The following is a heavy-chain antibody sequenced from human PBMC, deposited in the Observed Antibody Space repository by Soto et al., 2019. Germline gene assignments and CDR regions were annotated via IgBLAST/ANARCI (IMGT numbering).Heavy chain of an antibody. V-gene: IGHV3-23*01. CDR3: AKKGRDSASYYYYGMDV. CDR1: GFTFSSYA. CDR2: ISGSGGST. J-gene: IGHJ6*02. Sequence: GGSLRLSCAASGFTFSSYAMSWVRQAPGKGLEWVSAISGSGGSTYYADSVKGRFTISRDNSKNTLYLQMNSLRAEDTAVYYCAKKGRDSASYYYYGMDVWGQGPTVTVSS. D-gene: IGHD4-4*01.